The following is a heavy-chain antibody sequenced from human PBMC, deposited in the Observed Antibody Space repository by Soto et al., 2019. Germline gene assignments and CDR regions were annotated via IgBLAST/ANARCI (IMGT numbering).Heavy chain of an antibody. CDR2: IWYDGSNK. J-gene: IGHJ4*02. Sequence: GGSLRLSCAASGFTFSSYGMHWVRQAPGKGLEWVAVIWYDGSNKYYADSVKGRFTISRDNSKNTLYLQMNSLTAADSATYFCARGLAYDRPITVAEPFDSWGQGTLVTVSS. V-gene: IGHV3-33*01. CDR1: GFTFSSYG. CDR3: ARGLAYDRPITVAEPFDS. D-gene: IGHD6-19*01.